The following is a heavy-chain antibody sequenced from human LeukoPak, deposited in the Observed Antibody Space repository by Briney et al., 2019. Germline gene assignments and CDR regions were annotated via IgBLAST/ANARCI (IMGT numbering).Heavy chain of an antibody. D-gene: IGHD6-13*01. CDR3: AKTRPLDSSSWSHGDY. Sequence: PGGSLRLSCAASGFTFSSYAMSWVRQAPGKGLELVSAISSSGDSTYYGDSVKGRFTISRDNSKNTLYLQMNSLRAEDTAVYYCAKTRPLDSSSWSHGDYWGQGTLVTVSS. J-gene: IGHJ4*02. CDR1: GFTFSSYA. V-gene: IGHV3-23*01. CDR2: ISSSGDST.